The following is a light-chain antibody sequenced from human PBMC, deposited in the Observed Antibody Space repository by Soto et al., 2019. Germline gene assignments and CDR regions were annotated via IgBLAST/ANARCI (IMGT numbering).Light chain of an antibody. Sequence: QSALTQPASVSGSPGQSITISCTGTSSDVWSYNIVSWYQQHPGKAPKLMIYEGSKRPSGVSNRFSGSKSGNTASLTISGLQAEDEADYYCCSYAGSSTLVVFGGGTKLTVL. J-gene: IGLJ2*01. CDR2: EGS. V-gene: IGLV2-23*01. CDR1: SSDVWSYNI. CDR3: CSYAGSSTLVV.